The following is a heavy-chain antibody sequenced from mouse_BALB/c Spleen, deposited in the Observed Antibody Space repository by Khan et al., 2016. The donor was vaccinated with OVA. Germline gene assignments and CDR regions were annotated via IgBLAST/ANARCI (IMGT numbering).Heavy chain of an antibody. CDR1: DYSITSGFY. J-gene: IGHJ3*01. CDR2: ISYDGSN. V-gene: IGHV3-6*02. CDR3: ARGYAGYYFAY. D-gene: IGHD2-3*01. Sequence: EVQLQESGPGLVKPSQSLPLTCSVTDYSITSGFYWNWIRQFPGNKLEWMGYISYDGSNNYNPSLKNRISITRDTSKNQFFLNLNSVTTEDTATYFCARGYAGYYFAYWGQGTLITVSA.